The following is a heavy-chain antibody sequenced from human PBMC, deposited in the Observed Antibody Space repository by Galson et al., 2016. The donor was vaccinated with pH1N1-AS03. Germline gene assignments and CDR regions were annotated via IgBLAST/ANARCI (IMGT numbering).Heavy chain of an antibody. CDR1: GFTLSGYS. J-gene: IGHJ3*02. CDR3: ARGWLHNSFDR. D-gene: IGHD5-24*01. Sequence: SVRLSCAASGFTLSGYSMDWVRQAPGRGLEWVSFISSSGDSIYYVDSVKGRFTISRDNAKNSLYLQMNSLRAEDTAVYYCARGWLHNSFDRWGQGTMVTVSS. CDR2: ISSSGDSI. V-gene: IGHV3-48*04.